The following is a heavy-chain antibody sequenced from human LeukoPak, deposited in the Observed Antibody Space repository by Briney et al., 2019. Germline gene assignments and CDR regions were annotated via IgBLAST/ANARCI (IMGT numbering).Heavy chain of an antibody. Sequence: GGSLRLSCAASGLTFSSFAMSWVRQAPGKGLEWVSVVSGSGGSTYYADSVKGRFTISRDNSKNTLYLQMNSLRAEDTAVYYCARGLVRGVIIGAFDIWGQGTMVTVSS. CDR2: VSGSGGST. CDR1: GLTFSSFA. CDR3: ARGLVRGVIIGAFDI. D-gene: IGHD3-10*01. J-gene: IGHJ3*02. V-gene: IGHV3-23*01.